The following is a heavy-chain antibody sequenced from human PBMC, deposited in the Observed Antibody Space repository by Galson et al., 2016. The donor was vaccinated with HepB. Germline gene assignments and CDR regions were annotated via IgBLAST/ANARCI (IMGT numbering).Heavy chain of an antibody. V-gene: IGHV3-33*01. CDR1: GFTFGRYA. D-gene: IGHD2-2*01. Sequence: SLRLSCAASGFTFGRYAMHWVRQAPGKGLEWVAVIWCDGSNKYYADSVKGRFTIPRDNSKNTLYLQMNSLRAEDTAVYYCAREVGYCTSTSCEGHMDVWGKGTTVTVSS. CDR2: IWCDGSNK. CDR3: AREVGYCTSTSCEGHMDV. J-gene: IGHJ6*03.